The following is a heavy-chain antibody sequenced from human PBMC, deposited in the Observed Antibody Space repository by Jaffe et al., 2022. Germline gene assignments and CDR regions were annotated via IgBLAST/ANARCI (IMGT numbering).Heavy chain of an antibody. J-gene: IGHJ4*02. Sequence: QVQLVESGGGVVQPGRSLRLSCAASGFTFSSYGMHWVRQAPGKGLEWVAVISYDGSNKYYADSVKGRFTISRDNSKNTLYLQMNSLRAEDTAVYYCAKDIKKPFGVVTPYYFDYWGQGTLVTVSS. V-gene: IGHV3-30*18. CDR1: GFTFSSYG. CDR3: AKDIKKPFGVVTPYYFDY. CDR2: ISYDGSNK. D-gene: IGHD3-3*01.